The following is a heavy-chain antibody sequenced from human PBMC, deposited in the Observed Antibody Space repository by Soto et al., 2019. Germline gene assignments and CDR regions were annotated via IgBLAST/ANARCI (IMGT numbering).Heavy chain of an antibody. CDR1: GGTFSSYA. D-gene: IGHD3-9*01. Sequence: SVKVSCKASGGTFSSYAISWVRQAPGQGLEWMGGIIPIFGTANYAQKFQGRATITADESTSTAYMELSSLRSEDTAVYYCARHYDILTGYYVDYYYGMDVWGQGTTVTVSS. CDR2: IIPIFGTA. CDR3: ARHYDILTGYYVDYYYGMDV. J-gene: IGHJ6*02. V-gene: IGHV1-69*13.